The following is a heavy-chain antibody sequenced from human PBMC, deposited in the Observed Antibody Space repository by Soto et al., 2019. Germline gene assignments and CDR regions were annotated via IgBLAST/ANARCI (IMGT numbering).Heavy chain of an antibody. D-gene: IGHD3-16*01. CDR1: GFTVSTKY. Sequence: GGSLRFSCAASGFTVSTKYMSWVRQAPGKGLEWVSVIYSGGSTFYADSERGRFTISRDNSKNTVNLQMNRLRAEDTAVYYCARDPWAADYWGQGTLVTVPS. J-gene: IGHJ4*02. V-gene: IGHV3-66*01. CDR3: ARDPWAADY. CDR2: IYSGGST.